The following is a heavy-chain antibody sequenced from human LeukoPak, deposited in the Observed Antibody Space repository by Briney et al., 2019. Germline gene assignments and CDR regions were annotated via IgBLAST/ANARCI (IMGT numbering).Heavy chain of an antibody. J-gene: IGHJ2*01. D-gene: IGHD2-15*01. Sequence: SETLSLTCTASGYSISSGYYWGWIRQPPVKGLEWIGSIYQSGGTFYNPSLKSRVTISIDTSKNQFSLRLTSVTAADTAVYYCASPRDVAVVVGATAGYFDLWGRGTLVTVSS. CDR3: ASPRDVAVVVGATAGYFDL. CDR2: IYQSGGT. V-gene: IGHV4-38-2*02. CDR1: GYSISSGYY.